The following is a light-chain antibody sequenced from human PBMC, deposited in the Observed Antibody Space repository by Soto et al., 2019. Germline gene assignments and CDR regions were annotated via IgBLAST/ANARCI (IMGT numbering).Light chain of an antibody. CDR2: DAS. Sequence: DIQMTQSPSTLSASVGDRVTITCRASQSISSWLAWYQQKPGKAPKLLIYDASSLESGVPSRFSGRESRTALTLNTNWVPLADFAAHYCQQSNSSTWTPGQG. V-gene: IGKV1-5*01. J-gene: IGKJ1*01. CDR3: QQSNSSTWT. CDR1: QSISSW.